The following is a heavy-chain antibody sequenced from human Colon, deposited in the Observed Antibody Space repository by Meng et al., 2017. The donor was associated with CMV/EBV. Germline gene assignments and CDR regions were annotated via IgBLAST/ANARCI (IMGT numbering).Heavy chain of an antibody. Sequence: EVLLVESGGXLVKPGGSLRLSCAVSGFTLSSYFVNWVRQAPGKGLEWVSSIGGSSDDIWYADSVKGRFTISRDSAKNSLYLQMNSLRADDTAIYYCARGGVTTGGYDYWGQGTLVTVSS. J-gene: IGHJ4*02. V-gene: IGHV3-21*06. D-gene: IGHD6-25*01. CDR2: IGGSSDDI. CDR3: ARGGVTTGGYDY. CDR1: GFTLSSYF.